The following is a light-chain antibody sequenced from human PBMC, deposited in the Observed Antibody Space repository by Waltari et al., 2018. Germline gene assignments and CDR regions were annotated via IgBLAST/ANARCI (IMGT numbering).Light chain of an antibody. CDR2: GAS. CDR3: QQYNNWPPLFT. CDR1: HSVSNT. V-gene: IGKV3-15*01. J-gene: IGKJ3*01. Sequence: EIVMTQSPATLSVSPGERATLPCRASHSVSNTCDWYQQNPGQPPRLLIYGASNRSTGIPASFSSSGSGTEFTLTISSQQSEDFAVYYCQQYNNWPPLFTFGPGTKVDIK.